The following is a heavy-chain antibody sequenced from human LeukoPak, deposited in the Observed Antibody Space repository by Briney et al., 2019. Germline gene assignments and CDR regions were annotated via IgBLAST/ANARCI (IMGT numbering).Heavy chain of an antibody. V-gene: IGHV4-31*03. CDR1: GGSISSSSYY. Sequence: SETLSLTCTVSGGSISSSSYYWSWIRQHPGKGLEWIGYIYYSGSTYYNPSLKSRVTISVDTSKNQFSLKLSSVTAADTAVYYCARDRLRYFTPYGMDVWGQGTTVTVSS. CDR3: ARDRLRYFTPYGMDV. J-gene: IGHJ6*02. D-gene: IGHD3-9*01. CDR2: IYYSGST.